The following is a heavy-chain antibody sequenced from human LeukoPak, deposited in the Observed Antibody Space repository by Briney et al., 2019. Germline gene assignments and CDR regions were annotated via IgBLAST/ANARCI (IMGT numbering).Heavy chain of an antibody. CDR3: ARANSGSYAHDWFDP. D-gene: IGHD3-10*01. CDR1: GGTFSSYA. J-gene: IGHJ5*02. V-gene: IGHV1-69*04. Sequence: SVKVSCKASGGTFSSYAISWVRQAPGQGLEWMGRIIPILGIANYAQKFQGRVTITADKSTSTAYMELSSLRSEDTAVYYCARANSGSYAHDWFDPWGQGTLVTVSS. CDR2: IIPILGIA.